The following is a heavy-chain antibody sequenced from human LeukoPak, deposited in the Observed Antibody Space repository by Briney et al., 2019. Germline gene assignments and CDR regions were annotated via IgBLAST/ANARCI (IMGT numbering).Heavy chain of an antibody. V-gene: IGHV4-4*07. Sequence: SETLSLTCTVSGGSLITYYWNWIRQPAGKGLEWIGRVYTNGGTNYNPSLKSRLTVSVDTSKNQFSLSLSSVTAADTAVYYCASGSDSIGYSGGGILDYWGQGILVTVSS. CDR2: VYTNGGT. D-gene: IGHD6-19*01. CDR1: GGSLITYY. J-gene: IGHJ4*02. CDR3: ASGSDSIGYSGGGILDY.